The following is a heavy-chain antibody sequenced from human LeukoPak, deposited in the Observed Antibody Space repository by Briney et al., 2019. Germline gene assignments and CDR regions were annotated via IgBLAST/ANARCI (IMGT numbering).Heavy chain of an antibody. Sequence: ASVKVSCKASGYTFTGYYMLWVRQAPGHGLEWMGWINPNSGGTNYAQKFQGRVTMTRDTSISTAYMELSRLRSDDTAVYYCARYQLLWGSFDYWGQGTLVTVSS. CDR1: GYTFTGYY. D-gene: IGHD2-2*01. V-gene: IGHV1-2*02. CDR2: INPNSGGT. J-gene: IGHJ4*02. CDR3: ARYQLLWGSFDY.